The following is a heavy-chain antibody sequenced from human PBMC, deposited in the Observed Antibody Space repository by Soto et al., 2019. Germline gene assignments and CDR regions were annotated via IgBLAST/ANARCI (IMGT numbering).Heavy chain of an antibody. CDR1: GGSISSYY. J-gene: IGHJ4*02. V-gene: IGHV4-59*01. D-gene: IGHD6-13*01. CDR3: AREAQQYEFDY. Sequence: SETLSLTCTVSGGSISSYYWSWIRQPPGKGLEWIGYIYYSGSTNYNPSLKSRVTISVGTSKNQFSLKLSSVTAADTAVYYCAREAQQYEFDYWGQGTLVTVSS. CDR2: IYYSGST.